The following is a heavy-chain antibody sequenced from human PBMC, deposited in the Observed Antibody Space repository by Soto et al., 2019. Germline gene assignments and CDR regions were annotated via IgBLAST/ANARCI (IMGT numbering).Heavy chain of an antibody. V-gene: IGHV1-18*01. CDR2: ISAYNGNT. J-gene: IGHJ6*03. CDR1: GYTFTSYG. D-gene: IGHD6-13*01. Sequence: ASVKVSCKASGYTFTSYGISWVRQAPGQGLEWMGWISAYNGNTNYAQKLQGRVTMTTDTSTSTAYMELRSLRSDDTAVYYCARVPGGSSWYYYYYYMDVRGKGTTVTVPS. CDR3: ARVPGGSSWYYYYYYMDV.